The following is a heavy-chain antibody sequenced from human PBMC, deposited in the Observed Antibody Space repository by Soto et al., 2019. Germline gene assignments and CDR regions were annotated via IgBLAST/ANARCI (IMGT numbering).Heavy chain of an antibody. CDR3: AKYSSAWYGYFDY. V-gene: IGHV3-23*01. J-gene: IGHJ4*02. Sequence: GGSLRLSCAASGFTAPSYAMSWVRQAPGKGLEWISAISGNDGTTYYADSVKGRFTISRDISKNTLYLQIDSLRAEDTAVYYCAKYSSAWYGYFDYWGQGTLVTVSS. CDR1: GFTAPSYA. CDR2: ISGNDGTT. D-gene: IGHD6-19*01.